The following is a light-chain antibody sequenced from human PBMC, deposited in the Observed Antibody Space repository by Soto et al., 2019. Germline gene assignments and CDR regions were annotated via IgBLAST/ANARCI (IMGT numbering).Light chain of an antibody. Sequence: PGERSTLSCRASQSVSSTLAWYQQKPGQAPRLLIYRASSRATGIPDRFSGSGSGTDFTLTISRLEPEDFAVYYCQQYGSSPGTFGQGTKVDIK. CDR3: QQYGSSPGT. CDR2: RAS. J-gene: IGKJ1*01. CDR1: QSVSST. V-gene: IGKV3-20*01.